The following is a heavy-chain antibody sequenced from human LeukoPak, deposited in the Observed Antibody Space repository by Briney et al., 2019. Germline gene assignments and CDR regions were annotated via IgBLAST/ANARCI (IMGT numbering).Heavy chain of an antibody. J-gene: IGHJ4*02. D-gene: IGHD1-1*01. V-gene: IGHV3-15*01. CDR2: IKSKTDGGTT. CDR1: GFTLSLAW. Sequence: GGSLRLSCAASGFTLSLAWMSWVRQAPGKGLEWVGRIKSKTDGGTTDYAAPVKGRFTISRDDSKNTLYLQMNSLKSEDTAVYHYTTGERGAYHYGYWGQGTLVTVSS. CDR3: TTGERGAYHYGY.